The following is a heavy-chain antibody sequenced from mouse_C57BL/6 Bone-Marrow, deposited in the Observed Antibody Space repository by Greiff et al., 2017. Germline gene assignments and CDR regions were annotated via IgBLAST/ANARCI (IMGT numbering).Heavy chain of an antibody. V-gene: IGHV5-17*01. Sequence: EVQLVESGGGLVKPGGSLKLSCAASGFTFSDYGMHWVRQAPEKGLEWVAYISSGSSTIYYADTVKGRFTISRDNAKNTLFLQMTSLRSEDTAMYYCAKGSPFFYSNYLYYFDYWGQGTTLTVSS. CDR1: GFTFSDYG. J-gene: IGHJ2*01. D-gene: IGHD2-5*01. CDR3: AKGSPFFYSNYLYYFDY. CDR2: ISSGSSTI.